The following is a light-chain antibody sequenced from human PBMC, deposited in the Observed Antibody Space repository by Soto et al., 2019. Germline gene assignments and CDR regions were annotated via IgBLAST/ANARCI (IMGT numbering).Light chain of an antibody. CDR1: QTFGTN. CDR2: ATS. Sequence: EITLTQSPATLAVSPGGRATLSCRASQTFGTNLAWYQRKPGQAPRLLIYATSTRATGIPARFSGSGSGTEFTLTISSLQSEDSAVYYCQQYYNWPLTFGGGTKLAIK. J-gene: IGKJ4*01. CDR3: QQYYNWPLT. V-gene: IGKV3D-15*01.